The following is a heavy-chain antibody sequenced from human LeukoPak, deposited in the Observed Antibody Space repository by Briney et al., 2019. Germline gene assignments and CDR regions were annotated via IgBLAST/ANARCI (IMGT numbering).Heavy chain of an antibody. D-gene: IGHD4-17*01. CDR3: ARDYGDNNWFDH. Sequence: GASVKVSCKTSGYTFTDYYMHWVRQAPGQGLEWVASIHPNSGGTNYAQKFQGRVTMTRDTSTSTVYMELSSLRSEDTAVYYCARDYGDNNWFDHWGQGTLVTVSS. J-gene: IGHJ5*02. CDR1: GYTFTDYY. V-gene: IGHV1-2*02. CDR2: IHPNSGGT.